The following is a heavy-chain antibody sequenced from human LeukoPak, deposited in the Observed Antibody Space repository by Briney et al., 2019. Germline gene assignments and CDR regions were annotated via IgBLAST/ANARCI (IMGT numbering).Heavy chain of an antibody. CDR1: EFTFSNYF. J-gene: IGHJ5*02. V-gene: IGHV3-11*01. CDR2: INIGGTNT. Sequence: GGSLRLSCAASEFTFSNYFMNWVRQAPGKGLEWLSYINIGGTNTHYADSVKGRFTISRDNAKKSLYLEMNNLRAEDTAVYYCATDGAGFDAWGQGVLVTVSS. CDR3: ATDGAGFDA.